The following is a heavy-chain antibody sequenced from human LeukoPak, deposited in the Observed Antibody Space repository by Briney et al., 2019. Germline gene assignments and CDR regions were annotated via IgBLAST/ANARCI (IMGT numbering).Heavy chain of an antibody. J-gene: IGHJ5*02. CDR1: GGSISSYY. V-gene: IGHV4-59*01. CDR2: IYYSWST. CDR3: ARVGYVDIVATTIRGWFDP. Sequence: PSETLSLTCTVSGGSISSYYWSWIRQPPGKGLEWIGYIYYSWSTNYNPSLKSRVTISVDTSKNQFSLKLSSVTAADTAVYYCARVGYVDIVATTIRGWFDPWGQGTLVTVSS. D-gene: IGHD5-12*01.